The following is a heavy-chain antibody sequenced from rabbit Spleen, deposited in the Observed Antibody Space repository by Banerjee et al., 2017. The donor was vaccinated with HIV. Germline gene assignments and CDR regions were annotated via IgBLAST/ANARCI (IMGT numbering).Heavy chain of an antibody. CDR3: ARDPGYGGDSYGGAFDP. CDR2: IYTDSSGST. CDR1: GFSFSSSYW. V-gene: IGHV1S40*01. D-gene: IGHD8-1*01. J-gene: IGHJ2*01. Sequence: QSLEESGGGLVKPGASLTLTCTASGFSFSSSYWICWVRQAPGKGLEWIGCIYTDSSGSTYYASWAKGRFTISKTSSTTVTLQMTSLTAADTATYFCARDPGYGGDSYGGAFDPRGPGTLVTVS.